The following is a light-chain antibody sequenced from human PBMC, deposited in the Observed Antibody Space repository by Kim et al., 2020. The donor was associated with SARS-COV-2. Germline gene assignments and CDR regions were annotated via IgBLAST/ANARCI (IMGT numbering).Light chain of an antibody. Sequence: HSVTPAGTGTSGDVVYSSFVSWYQQYPGKAPKLMIYEYNKRPSGVPDRFSGSKSGNTASLTVSGLQAEDEAHYYCSAYADSNNFVVFGGGTKLTVL. CDR1: SGDVVYSSF. V-gene: IGLV2-8*01. CDR3: SAYADSNNFVV. J-gene: IGLJ2*01. CDR2: EYN.